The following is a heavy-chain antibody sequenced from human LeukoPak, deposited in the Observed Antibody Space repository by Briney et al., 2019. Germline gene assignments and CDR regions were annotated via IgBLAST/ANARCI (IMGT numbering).Heavy chain of an antibody. D-gene: IGHD3-9*01. J-gene: IGHJ4*02. CDR2: IIPIFGTA. Sequence: SVKVSCKASGGTFSSYGISWVRQAPGQGLEWMGGIIPIFGTANYAQKFQGRVTITADESTSTAYMELSSLRSEDTAVYYCARSPYYDILTGYYRPLGYWGQGTLVTVSS. V-gene: IGHV1-69*13. CDR3: ARSPYYDILTGYYRPLGY. CDR1: GGTFSSYG.